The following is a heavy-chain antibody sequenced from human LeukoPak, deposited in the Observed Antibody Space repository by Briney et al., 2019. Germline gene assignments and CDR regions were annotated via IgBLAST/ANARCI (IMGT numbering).Heavy chain of an antibody. J-gene: IGHJ5*02. CDR2: INPFSGAT. D-gene: IGHD1-1*01. CDR1: GYTFTYFY. CDR3: ATSTVTHTRDP. Sequence: ASVRVSCKASGYTFTYFYLNWVRQAPGQGLEWMAWINPFSGATSYAEKFQGRVTMTWDTSISTAYMELLGLRSDDTAVYYCATSTVTHTRDPWGKGTLVTVSS. V-gene: IGHV1-2*02.